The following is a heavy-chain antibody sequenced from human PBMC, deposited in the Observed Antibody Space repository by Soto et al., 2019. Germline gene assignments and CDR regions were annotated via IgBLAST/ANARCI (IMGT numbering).Heavy chain of an antibody. CDR2: ISYDGSNK. Sequence: GGSLRLSCAASGFTFSSYAMHWVRQAPGKGLEWVAVISYDGSNKYYADSVKGRFTISRDNSKNTLYLQMNSLRAEDTAVYYCARGSWAVAGEGFDYWGHGTLVTVSS. D-gene: IGHD6-19*01. V-gene: IGHV3-30-3*01. J-gene: IGHJ4*01. CDR1: GFTFSSYA. CDR3: ARGSWAVAGEGFDY.